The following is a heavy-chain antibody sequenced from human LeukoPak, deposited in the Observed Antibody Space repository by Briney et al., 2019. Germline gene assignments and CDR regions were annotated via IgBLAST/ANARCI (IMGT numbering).Heavy chain of an antibody. CDR1: GGSFSGYY. J-gene: IGHJ5*02. Sequence: SETLSPTCAVYGGSFSGYYWSWIRQPPGKGLEWIGEINHSGSTNYNPSLKSRVTISVDTSKNQFSLNLSSVTAADTAVYYCARGDVRLHWFDPWGQGTLVTVSS. CDR2: INHSGST. D-gene: IGHD2-21*01. V-gene: IGHV4-34*01. CDR3: ARGDVRLHWFDP.